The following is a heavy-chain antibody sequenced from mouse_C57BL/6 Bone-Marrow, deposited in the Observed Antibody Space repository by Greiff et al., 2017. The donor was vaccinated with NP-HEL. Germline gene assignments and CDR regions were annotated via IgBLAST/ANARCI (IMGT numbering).Heavy chain of an antibody. J-gene: IGHJ3*01. CDR3: ASPYDYDVAWFAY. Sequence: EVQVVESGGDLVKPGWSLNLSCAASGFTFSSYGMSWVRQTPDKRLEWVATISSGGSYTSYPDSVKGRFTISRDNAKNTLYLQMSSLKSEDTAMYYCASPYDYDVAWFAYWGQGTLVTVSA. CDR1: GFTFSSYG. V-gene: IGHV5-6*01. D-gene: IGHD2-4*01. CDR2: ISSGGSYT.